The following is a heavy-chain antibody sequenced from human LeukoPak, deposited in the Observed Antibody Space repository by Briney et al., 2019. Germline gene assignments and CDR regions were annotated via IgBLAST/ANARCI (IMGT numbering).Heavy chain of an antibody. CDR1: GGSFSGYY. CDR2: INHSGST. CDR3: ARARITMVRGVMQYYYYYGMDV. D-gene: IGHD3-10*01. J-gene: IGHJ6*02. Sequence: SETLSLTCAVYGGSFSGYYWSWICQPPGKGLEWIGEINHSGSTNYNPSLKSRVTISVDTSKNQFSLKLSSVTAADTAVYYCARARITMVRGVMQYYYYYGMDVWGQGTTVTVSS. V-gene: IGHV4-34*01.